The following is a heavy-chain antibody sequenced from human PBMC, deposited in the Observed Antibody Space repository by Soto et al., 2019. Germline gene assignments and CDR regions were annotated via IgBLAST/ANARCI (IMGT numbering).Heavy chain of an antibody. V-gene: IGHV1-69*01. J-gene: IGHJ5*02. D-gene: IGHD3-22*01. CDR1: GGTFSSYA. CDR3: ARGDVSSGYYYGWCAP. Sequence: QVQLVQSGAEVKKPGSSVKVSCKASGGTFSSYAISWVRQAPGQGLEWMGGIIPIFGTANSAQKFQGISTITADESTSTADMGLSSLITEDTAVYYCARGDVSSGYYYGWCAPWGQGTLVTV. CDR2: IIPIFGTA.